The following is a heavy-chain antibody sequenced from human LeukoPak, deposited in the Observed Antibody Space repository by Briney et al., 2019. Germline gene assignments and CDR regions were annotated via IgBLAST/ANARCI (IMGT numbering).Heavy chain of an antibody. D-gene: IGHD6-6*01. CDR3: ARGSSPENYYYYYMDV. Sequence: PSETLSLTCAVYGGSFSGYYWSWIRQPPGKGLEWIGEINHGGSTNYNPSLKSRVTISVDTSKNQFSLKLSSVTAADTAVYYCARGSSPENYYYYYMDVWGKGTTVTVSS. CDR2: INHGGST. V-gene: IGHV4-34*01. J-gene: IGHJ6*03. CDR1: GGSFSGYY.